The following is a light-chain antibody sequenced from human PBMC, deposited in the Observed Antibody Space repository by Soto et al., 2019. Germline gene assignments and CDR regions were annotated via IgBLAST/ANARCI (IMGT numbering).Light chain of an antibody. Sequence: QSVLTQPASVSGSPGQSITISCTGTSSDVGGYNDVSWYQQHPGKAPKLMIYEVSNRPSGVSNRFSGSKSGNTASLTISGLLAEDEADYYCSSYTSSSTQVFGTGTKLTVL. CDR1: SSDVGGYND. CDR3: SSYTSSSTQV. CDR2: EVS. V-gene: IGLV2-14*01. J-gene: IGLJ1*01.